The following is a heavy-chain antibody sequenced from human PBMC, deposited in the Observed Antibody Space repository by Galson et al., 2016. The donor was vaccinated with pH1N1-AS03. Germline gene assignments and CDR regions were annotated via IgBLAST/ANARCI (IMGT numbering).Heavy chain of an antibody. CDR2: ISGNGFST. CDR1: GFTFSSYA. CDR3: ARGWYDIWTGYLVDPFDY. D-gene: IGHD3-9*01. Sequence: SLRLSCAVGGFTFSSYAMFWVRQAPGKGLEYVSVISGNGFSTYYADSVKGRFTISRDNAKNSLYLQMNSLRADDTAVYFCARGWYDIWTGYLVDPFDYWGQGALVTVSS. J-gene: IGHJ4*02. V-gene: IGHV3-64*02.